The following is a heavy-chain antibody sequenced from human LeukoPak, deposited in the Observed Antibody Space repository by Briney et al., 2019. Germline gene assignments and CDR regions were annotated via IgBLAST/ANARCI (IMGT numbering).Heavy chain of an antibody. CDR2: FYLAGSDT. CDR1: GYRFSGYW. V-gene: IGHV5-51*01. J-gene: IGHJ4*02. CDR3: ARERDYFLEWLPFDY. Sequence: PGESLKISCKAFGYRFSGYWIGWWRQMPGRGLEWMGVFYLAGSDTRYSPSFKGQVTISDDTSISRAYLQWSGLKPSATPIYYCARERDYFLEWLPFDYWGQGTLVTVSS. D-gene: IGHD3-3*01.